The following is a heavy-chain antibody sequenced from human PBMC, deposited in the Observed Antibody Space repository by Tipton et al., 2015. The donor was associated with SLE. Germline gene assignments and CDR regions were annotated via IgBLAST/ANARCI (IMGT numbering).Heavy chain of an antibody. CDR3: ARYSVLRNCFDP. CDR1: GGSISSSSYY. Sequence: TLSLTCTVSGGSISSSSYYWGWIRQPPGKGLEWIGSIYYSGRTYYNPSLESRVTISADTSKNQFSLKLSSVTAADTAVYYCARYSVLRNCFDPWGQGTLVTVSS. D-gene: IGHD3-10*01. J-gene: IGHJ5*02. CDR2: IYYSGRT. V-gene: IGHV4-39*01.